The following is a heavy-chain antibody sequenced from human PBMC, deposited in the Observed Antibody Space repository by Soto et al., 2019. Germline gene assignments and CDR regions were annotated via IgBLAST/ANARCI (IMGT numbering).Heavy chain of an antibody. CDR2: INPNSGGT. D-gene: IGHD2-21*01. J-gene: IGHJ4*02. Sequence: EAAVKVSCKASGCTFSGYNMHWVRQAPGQGLEWMGCINPNSGGTNFARKFQGRVTMTRDTSIGTAYMELTNLTSDDTAVYFCARDLLWSAQKPIDFWGQGTLVTVSS. CDR1: GCTFSGYN. V-gene: IGHV1-2*02. CDR3: ARDLLWSAQKPIDF.